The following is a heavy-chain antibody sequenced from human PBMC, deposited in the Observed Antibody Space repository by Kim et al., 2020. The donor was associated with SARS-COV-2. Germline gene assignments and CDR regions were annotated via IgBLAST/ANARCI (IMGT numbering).Heavy chain of an antibody. CDR1: GFTFSDYY. CDR2: NRNKPNGHTT. CDR3: IRGGIRVVQDYGMDA. V-gene: IGHV3-72*01. Sequence: GGSLRLSCAGSGFTFSDYYMDWVRQAPGKGLEWVGRNRNKPNGHTTEYAASVKCRCIISSDDSKNSLYLKRNSLKTEDAAVYYCIRGGIRVVQDYGMDAWGKGTTVTVSS. D-gene: IGHD2-2*01. J-gene: IGHJ6*04.